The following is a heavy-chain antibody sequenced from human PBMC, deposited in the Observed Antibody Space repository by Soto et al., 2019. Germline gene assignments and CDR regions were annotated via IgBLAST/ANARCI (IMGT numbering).Heavy chain of an antibody. CDR1: GGTFNNYP. D-gene: IGHD5-12*01. CDR2: SIPIFGTA. Sequence: QVQLVQSGAEVKKPASSVKVSCKASGGTFNNYPITWVRQAPGEGLEWMGGSIPIFGTANYAQNFQGRVTISVDESTSTAYMELSSLRSEDTAVYYCARGRGYRGDDHYYYFDMDVWGQVTTVTVSS. J-gene: IGHJ6*02. V-gene: IGHV1-69*01. CDR3: ARGRGYRGDDHYYYFDMDV.